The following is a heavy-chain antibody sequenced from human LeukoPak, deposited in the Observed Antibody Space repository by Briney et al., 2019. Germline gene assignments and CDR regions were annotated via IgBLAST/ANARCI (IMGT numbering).Heavy chain of an antibody. CDR3: ARTEDYGAYWYFDL. V-gene: IGHV4-59*01. CDR1: GGSISSYY. J-gene: IGHJ2*01. D-gene: IGHD4-17*01. CDR2: IYYSGST. Sequence: SETLSLTCTVSGGSISSYYWSWIRQPPGKGLECIGYIYYSGSTNYNPSLKSRVTISVDTSKKQISLKLTSVAAADTAVYYCARTEDYGAYWYFDLWGRGTLVTVSS.